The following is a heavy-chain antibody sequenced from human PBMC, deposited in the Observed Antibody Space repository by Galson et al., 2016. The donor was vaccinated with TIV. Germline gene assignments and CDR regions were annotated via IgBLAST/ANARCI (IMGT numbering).Heavy chain of an antibody. D-gene: IGHD3-22*01. V-gene: IGHV2-70*11. CDR1: GFSLNTDGVC. J-gene: IGHJ4*02. CDR2: IDWDDDK. CDR3: ARISGYYDSSGHYIPRSFDY. Sequence: PALVTPTQTLTLTCTFSGFSLNTDGVCVNWIRQPPGKALEWLARIDWDDDKSYSPSLKTRLTISKDTSKNQVVLTMTNMDPVDTATYYCARISGYYDSSGHYIPRSFDYWGQGALVTVSS.